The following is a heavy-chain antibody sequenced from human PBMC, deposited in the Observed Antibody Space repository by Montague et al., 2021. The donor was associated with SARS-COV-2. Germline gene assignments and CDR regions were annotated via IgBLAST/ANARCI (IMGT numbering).Heavy chain of an antibody. V-gene: IGHV4-34*01. CDR3: ARGRIELSMIVVVMTGASYYMDV. Sequence: SETLSLTCAVYGGSFSGYDWSWVRQSPRKGLEWIGNIKYSGITNYNPSLKTRVTISVDTSKNQFSLKLRSVTAADTAVYYCARGRIELSMIVVVMTGASYYMDVWGKGTTVTVPS. J-gene: IGHJ6*03. D-gene: IGHD3-22*01. CDR2: IKYSGIT. CDR1: GGSFSGYD.